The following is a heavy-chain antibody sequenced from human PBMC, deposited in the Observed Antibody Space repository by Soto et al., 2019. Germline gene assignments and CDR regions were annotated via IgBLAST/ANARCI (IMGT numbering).Heavy chain of an antibody. CDR1: GFTFSSYA. Sequence: QVQLVESGGGVVQPGRSLRLSCAASGFTFSSYAMHWVRQAPGKGLEWVAVISYDGSNKYYADSVKGRFTISRDNSKNTLYLQMNSLRAEYTAVYYCARDQEGALWLAYYYYGMDVWGQGTTVTVSS. V-gene: IGHV3-30-3*01. CDR2: ISYDGSNK. D-gene: IGHD6-19*01. CDR3: ARDQEGALWLAYYYYGMDV. J-gene: IGHJ6*02.